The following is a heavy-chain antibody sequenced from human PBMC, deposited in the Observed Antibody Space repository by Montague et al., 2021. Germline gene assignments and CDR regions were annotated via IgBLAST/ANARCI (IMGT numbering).Heavy chain of an antibody. V-gene: IGHV3-9*01. J-gene: IGHJ4*02. CDR2: KRSSI. Sequence: KRSSIGYADSVKGRFTISRDNAENSLYLQMNSLRAEDTDWYYCAKDGLIRGVNYFDYWGQGTLVTVSS. CDR3: AKDGLIRGVNYFDY. D-gene: IGHD3-10*01.